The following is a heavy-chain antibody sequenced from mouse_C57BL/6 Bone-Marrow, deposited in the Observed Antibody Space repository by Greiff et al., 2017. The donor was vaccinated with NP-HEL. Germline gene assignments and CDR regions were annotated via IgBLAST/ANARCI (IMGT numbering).Heavy chain of an antibody. CDR3: TKSISTVVDTRWYFDV. CDR2: IYPETGGT. CDR1: GYTFTDYE. Sequence: QVQLKQSGAELVRPGASVTLSCKASGYTFTDYEMHWVKQTPVHGLEWIGAIYPETGGTAYNQKFKGKAILTADKSSSTAYMELRSLTSEDSAVYYCTKSISTVVDTRWYFDVWGTGTTVTVSS. V-gene: IGHV1-15*01. D-gene: IGHD1-1*01. J-gene: IGHJ1*03.